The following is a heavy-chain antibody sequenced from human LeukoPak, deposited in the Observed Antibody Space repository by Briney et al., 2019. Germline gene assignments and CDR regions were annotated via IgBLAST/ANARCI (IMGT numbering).Heavy chain of an antibody. CDR1: GFTFSGHT. D-gene: IGHD6-13*01. V-gene: IGHV3-30-3*01. J-gene: IGHJ4*02. Sequence: GGSLRLSCAASGFTFSGHTMHWVRQPPGKGLEWVAVTSYDESTKSYAGSVKGRFTISRDNSKNTLYLQMNSLRVEDTAVYYCARDGFSSSWGLAYWGQGTLITVSS. CDR3: ARDGFSSSWGLAY. CDR2: TSYDESTK.